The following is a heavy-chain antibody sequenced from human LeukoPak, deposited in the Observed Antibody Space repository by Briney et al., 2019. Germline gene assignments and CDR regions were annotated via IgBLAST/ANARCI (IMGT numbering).Heavy chain of an antibody. V-gene: IGHV3-7*04. CDR3: AREQWLDY. CDR1: GWTFSSYW. J-gene: IGHJ4*02. Sequence: GSRSPSSAASGWTFSSYWTSWIRQAPGKGLEWVANIKEDGREKYFVDSVKGRFTISRDNAKNSLYLQMNSLRAEETAVYYGAREQWLDYWGQGTL. D-gene: IGHD2-8*01. CDR2: IKEDGREK.